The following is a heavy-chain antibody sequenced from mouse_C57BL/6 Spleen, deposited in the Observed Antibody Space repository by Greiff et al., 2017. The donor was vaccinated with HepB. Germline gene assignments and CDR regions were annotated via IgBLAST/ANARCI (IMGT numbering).Heavy chain of an antibody. D-gene: IGHD1-1*01. Sequence: VQLQQPGAELVKPGASVKLSCKASGYTFTSYWMQWVKQRPGQGLEWIGEIDPSDSHTNYNQKFKGKATLTVDTSSSTAYMQLSSLTSEDSAVYYCARQFITTVVATDYYAMDYWGQGTSVTVSS. CDR1: GYTFTSYW. J-gene: IGHJ4*01. CDR3: ARQFITTVVATDYYAMDY. CDR2: IDPSDSHT. V-gene: IGHV1-50*01.